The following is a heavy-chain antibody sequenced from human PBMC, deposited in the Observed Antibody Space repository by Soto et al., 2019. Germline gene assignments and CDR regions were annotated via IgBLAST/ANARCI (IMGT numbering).Heavy chain of an antibody. CDR2: IYYSGST. CDR1: GGSISSGGYY. Sequence: KPSETLSLTCTVSGGSISSGGYYWSWIRQHPGKGLEWIGYIYYSGSTYYNPSLKTRVTISLDTSKNQFSLKLSSVTAADTAVYYCAREGDYCSGGSCYRWFEPWGQGTLVTVSS. J-gene: IGHJ5*02. D-gene: IGHD2-15*01. CDR3: AREGDYCSGGSCYRWFEP. V-gene: IGHV4-31*03.